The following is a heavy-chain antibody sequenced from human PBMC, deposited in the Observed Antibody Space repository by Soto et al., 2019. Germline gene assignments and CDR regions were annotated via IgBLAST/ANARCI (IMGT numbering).Heavy chain of an antibody. Sequence: GASVKVSCKASGFTFTTSGIHWVRQARGQGLEWMGWTVVGSGNTKYNQKFQERVTLTRDMATDTAYMDLRSLTSADTAIYYCAAVVPPSGILERLGLDPWGQGTLVTVS. CDR2: TVVGSGNT. CDR3: AAVVPPSGILERLGLDP. D-gene: IGHD3-3*01. J-gene: IGHJ5*02. V-gene: IGHV1-58*02. CDR1: GFTFTTSG.